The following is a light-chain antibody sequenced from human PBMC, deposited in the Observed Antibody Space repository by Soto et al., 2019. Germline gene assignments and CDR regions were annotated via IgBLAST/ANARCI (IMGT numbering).Light chain of an antibody. CDR1: PSVSSSY. Sequence: EIVLTQSPGTLSLSPGERATLSCRASPSVSSSYLGWYQQKPGQAPRLLIYGASSRATGIPDRFSGGGSGTDFTLTISRLEPEDFAVYYCQQYHNSPPTFGQGTKVEIK. V-gene: IGKV3-20*01. J-gene: IGKJ1*01. CDR2: GAS. CDR3: QQYHNSPPT.